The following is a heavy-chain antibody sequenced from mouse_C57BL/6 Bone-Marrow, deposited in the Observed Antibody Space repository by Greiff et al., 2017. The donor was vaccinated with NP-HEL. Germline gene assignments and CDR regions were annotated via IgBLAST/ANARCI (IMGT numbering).Heavy chain of an antibody. V-gene: IGHV1-55*01. J-gene: IGHJ2*01. CDR2: ICPGSGST. CDR3: ARDITTVPRDY. CDR1: GYTFTSYW. Sequence: VQLQQPGAELVKPGASVKMSCKASGYTFTSYWITWVKQRPGQGLEWIGDICPGSGSTNYNEKFKSKATLTVDTSSSTAYMQLSSLTSEDSAVYYCARDITTVPRDYWGQGTTLTVSS. D-gene: IGHD1-1*01.